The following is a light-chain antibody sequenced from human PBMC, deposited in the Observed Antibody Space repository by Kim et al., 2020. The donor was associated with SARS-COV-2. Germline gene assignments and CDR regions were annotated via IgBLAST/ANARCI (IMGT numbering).Light chain of an antibody. V-gene: IGKV3-11*01. J-gene: IGKJ5*01. CDR1: QSVSNY. CDR3: QQRSNWPPIT. CDR2: DAS. Sequence: EIVLTQSPATLSLSPGERATLSCRASQSVSNYLAWYQQKVGQAPRLLIYDASNRATGIPARFSGSGSGTDFTLTISSLEPEDFAVYYCQQRSNWPPITFGQGTRLEIK.